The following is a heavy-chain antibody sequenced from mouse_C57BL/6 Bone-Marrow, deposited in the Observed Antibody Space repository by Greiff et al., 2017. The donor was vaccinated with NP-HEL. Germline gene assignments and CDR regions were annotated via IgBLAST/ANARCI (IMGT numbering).Heavy chain of an antibody. J-gene: IGHJ1*03. CDR3: AREGNWYFDV. Sequence: EVQLVESGGGLVKPGGSLKLSCAASGFTFSDYGMHWVRQAPEKGLEWVAYISSGSSTIYYADTVKGRFTISRDNAKNTLFLQMTRLRSEDTAMYYCAREGNWYFDVWGTGTTVTVSS. CDR1: GFTFSDYG. CDR2: ISSGSSTI. V-gene: IGHV5-17*01.